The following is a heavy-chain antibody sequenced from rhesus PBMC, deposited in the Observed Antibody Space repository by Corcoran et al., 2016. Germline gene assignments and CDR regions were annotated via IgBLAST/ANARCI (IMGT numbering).Heavy chain of an antibody. Sequence: QVQLQESGPGLGKPSEPLSLTCAAAGYSISSGYGWSWIGMPPGKGLGWIGYIGSTSGSTNYNPSLKTRVTISKDTSKNQFSLKLSSVTAADTAVYYCARAGGVFAFDYWGQGVLVTVSS. CDR3: ARAGGVFAFDY. CDR2: IGSTSGST. CDR1: GYSISSGYG. J-gene: IGHJ4*01. D-gene: IGHD3-34*01. V-gene: IGHV4-127*01.